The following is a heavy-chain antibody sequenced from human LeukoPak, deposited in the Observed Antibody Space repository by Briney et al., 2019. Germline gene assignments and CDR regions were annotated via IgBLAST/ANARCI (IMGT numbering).Heavy chain of an antibody. V-gene: IGHV4-38-2*02. CDR2: IYHSWST. CDR3: ARVTSRLGVCDY. Sequence: SETLSLTCTVSGYSISSDYFWGWIRQSPGKGLEWIGSIYHSWSTYFNPSLKSRVTISVDTSKNQFSLKLSSVTAADTAVYYCARVTSRLGVCDYWGQGSLVTVSS. D-gene: IGHD2-8*01. CDR1: GYSISSDYF. J-gene: IGHJ4*02.